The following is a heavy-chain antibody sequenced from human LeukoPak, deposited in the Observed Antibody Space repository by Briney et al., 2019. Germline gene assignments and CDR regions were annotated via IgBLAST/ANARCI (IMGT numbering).Heavy chain of an antibody. CDR1: GGSISSGDYY. Sequence: SETLSLTCTVSGGSISSGDYYWSWIRQPPGKGLEWIGYIYYSGSTYYNPSLKSRVTISVDTSKNQFSLKPSSVTAADTAVYYCARAAGYSYASYGMDVWGQGTTVTVSS. D-gene: IGHD5-18*01. CDR3: ARAAGYSYASYGMDV. V-gene: IGHV4-30-4*01. J-gene: IGHJ6*02. CDR2: IYYSGST.